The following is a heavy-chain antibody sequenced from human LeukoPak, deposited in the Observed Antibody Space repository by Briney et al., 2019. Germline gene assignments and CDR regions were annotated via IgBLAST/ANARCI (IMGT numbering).Heavy chain of an antibody. Sequence: GGSLRLSCAASEFTFSNYAVHWVRQAPGKGLEWVAVISYDGSNKYYADSVKGRFTISRDNSKNTLYLQMNSLRAEDTAVYYCAKDSRPSSSWYVSESDYWGQGTLVTVSS. CDR3: AKDSRPSSSWYVSESDY. CDR1: EFTFSNYA. CDR2: ISYDGSNK. J-gene: IGHJ4*02. V-gene: IGHV3-30-3*01. D-gene: IGHD6-13*01.